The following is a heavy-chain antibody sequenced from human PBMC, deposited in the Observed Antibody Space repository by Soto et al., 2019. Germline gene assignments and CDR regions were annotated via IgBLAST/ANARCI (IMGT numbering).Heavy chain of an antibody. CDR1: GFTVSGSA. D-gene: IGHD3-16*02. J-gene: IGHJ3*02. Sequence: EVQLVESGGGLVQPGGSLKLSCAASGFTVSGSAVHWVRQASVKGLEWVGRLRSKTNRYATSYAASVTGRYTISRDDSKNTANVQMQSLKTQEAALYHCTSHLGELSFPRAFDRWDQGTMVSASS. V-gene: IGHV3-73*01. CDR3: TSHLGELSFPRAFDR. CDR2: LRSKTNRYAT.